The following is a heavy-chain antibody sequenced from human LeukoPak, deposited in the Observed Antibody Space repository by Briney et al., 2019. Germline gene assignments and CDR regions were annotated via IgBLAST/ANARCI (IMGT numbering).Heavy chain of an antibody. CDR1: GYTFTSYG. D-gene: IGHD2-15*01. J-gene: IGHJ6*02. CDR3: ARGGHCSGGSCYAYYGMDV. Sequence: GASVKVSCTASGYTFTSYGISWVRQAPGQGLEWMGWIRAYNGNTNYAQKLQGRVTMTTDTSTSTAYMELRSLRSDDTAVYYCARGGHCSGGSCYAYYGMDVWGQGTTVTVSS. CDR2: IRAYNGNT. V-gene: IGHV1-18*01.